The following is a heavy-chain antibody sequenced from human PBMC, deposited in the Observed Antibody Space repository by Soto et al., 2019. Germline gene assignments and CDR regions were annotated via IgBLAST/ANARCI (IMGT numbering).Heavy chain of an antibody. D-gene: IGHD3-16*01. J-gene: IGHJ5*02. CDR1: GCSISNYY. CDR2: MYYNGNI. Sequence: PSETLSLPGHVSGCSISNYYWTWVRQSPEKGLEWIGYMYYNGNINYNPSLKSRVTISIDTSKNQFSLTLKSVTAADTAVYYCASGGNWFDPWGQGVLVTVSS. V-gene: IGHV4-59*01. CDR3: ASGGNWFDP.